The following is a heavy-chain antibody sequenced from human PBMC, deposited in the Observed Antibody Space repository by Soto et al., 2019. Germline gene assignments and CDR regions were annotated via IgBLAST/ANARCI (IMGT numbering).Heavy chain of an antibody. J-gene: IGHJ4*02. CDR1: GFIFNNYW. Sequence: EVQLVESGGGLVQPGGSLRLPCAASGFIFNNYWMTWVRQAPGKGLEWVANIKQDGSEKYYVDSVKGRFTISRDNAKNSLYLQMNSLRADDTAVYYCARDAYYDESSGYFDYWGQGTLVTVSS. CDR2: IKQDGSEK. V-gene: IGHV3-7*01. D-gene: IGHD3-22*01. CDR3: ARDAYYDESSGYFDY.